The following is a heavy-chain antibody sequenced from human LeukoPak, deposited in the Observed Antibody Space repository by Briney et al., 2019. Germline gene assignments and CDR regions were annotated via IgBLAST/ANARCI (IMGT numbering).Heavy chain of an antibody. Sequence: SETLSLTCTVSGASLNRGTYYWGWIRQSPEKGLEWIGSIDSSGTTHYNSSLKSRVIISVDTSKNQVSLNLTSVTFADTAIYYCARHGFIQFWLYWGQGAQVIVSS. CDR2: IDSSGTT. V-gene: IGHV4-39*01. J-gene: IGHJ4*02. CDR1: GASLNRGTYY. D-gene: IGHD2-2*02. CDR3: ARHGFIQFWLY.